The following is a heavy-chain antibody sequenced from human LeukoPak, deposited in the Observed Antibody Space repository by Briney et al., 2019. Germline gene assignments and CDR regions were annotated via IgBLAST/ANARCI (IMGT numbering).Heavy chain of an antibody. CDR3: AGGLRWYSYFDY. D-gene: IGHD4-23*01. CDR1: GGSISSGDYY. V-gene: IGHV4-30-4*08. Sequence: SETLSLTCSVSGGSISSGDYYWRWIRQPPGKGLEWIGYIYYSGSTYYNPSLKSRVSISVGTSKNQFSLKLSSVTATDTAVYYCAGGLRWYSYFDYWGQGTLVTVSS. J-gene: IGHJ4*02. CDR2: IYYSGST.